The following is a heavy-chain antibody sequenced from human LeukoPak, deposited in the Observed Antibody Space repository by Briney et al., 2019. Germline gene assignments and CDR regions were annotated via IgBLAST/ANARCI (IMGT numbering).Heavy chain of an antibody. CDR1: GFTFSSYA. V-gene: IGHV3-23*01. CDR3: AKDLSSSPYYFDY. Sequence: GGSLRLSCAASGFTFSSYAMSWVRQAPGRGLEWVSAISGSGGSTYYADSVKGRFTISRDNSKNTLYLQMNSLRAEDTAVYYCAKDLSSSPYYFDYWGQGTLVTVSS. CDR2: ISGSGGST. D-gene: IGHD6-13*01. J-gene: IGHJ4*02.